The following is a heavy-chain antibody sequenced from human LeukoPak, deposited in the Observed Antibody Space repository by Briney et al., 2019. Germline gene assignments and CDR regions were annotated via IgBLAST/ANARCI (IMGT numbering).Heavy chain of an antibody. Sequence: SGTLSLTRGVFGGSLSSSYWNYFHWSWFRQPAGKRLEWIGQIHANGDHNYNPSLQSRVAMSVDTSKNQVSLGLTSLTAADTAVYYCAGRAQSTGWSFDYWGPGALVTVSS. CDR1: GGSLSSSY. CDR3: AGRAQSTGWSFDY. J-gene: IGHJ4*02. V-gene: IGHV4-4*07. CDR2: IHANGDH. D-gene: IGHD6-19*01.